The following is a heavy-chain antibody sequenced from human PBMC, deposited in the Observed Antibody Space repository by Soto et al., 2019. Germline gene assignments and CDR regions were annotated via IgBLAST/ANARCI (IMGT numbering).Heavy chain of an antibody. CDR1: GGTFSSYA. J-gene: IGHJ6*02. Sequence: QVQLVQSGAEVKKPGSSVKVSGKASGGTFSSYAISWVRQAPGQGLEWMGGIIPISDTTNYAQKFQGRVTITADESTSTAYMGLSSLRSEDTAVYYCARSQGSSTSLEIYYYYYYGMDVWGQGTTVTVSS. D-gene: IGHD2-2*01. V-gene: IGHV1-69*01. CDR3: ARSQGSSTSLEIYYYYYYGMDV. CDR2: IIPISDTT.